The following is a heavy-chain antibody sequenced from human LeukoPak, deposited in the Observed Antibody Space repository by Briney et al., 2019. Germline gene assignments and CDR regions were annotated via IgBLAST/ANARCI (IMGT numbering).Heavy chain of an antibody. D-gene: IGHD6-13*01. CDR1: GGSISSYY. CDR2: IYYSGTT. J-gene: IGHJ4*02. V-gene: IGHV4-59*01. Sequence: SETLSLTCTVSGGSISSYYWSWIRQPPGKGLEWIGYIYYSGTTNYNPSLKSRVTISVDTSKNQFSLKLSSVTAADTAVYYCARGVYIAAAQYGYWGQGTLVSVSS. CDR3: ARGVYIAAAQYGY.